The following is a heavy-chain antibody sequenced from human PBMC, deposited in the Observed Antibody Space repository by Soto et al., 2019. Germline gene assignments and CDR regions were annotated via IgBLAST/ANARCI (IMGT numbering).Heavy chain of an antibody. CDR1: GYTFTSYA. CDR3: ARRGVRYGARPGEYYYYGMDV. CDR2: INAGNGNT. V-gene: IGHV1-3*01. J-gene: IGHJ6*02. Sequence: ASVKVSCKASGYTFTSYAMHWERRAPGQRLEWMGWINAGNGNTKYSQKFQGRVTITRDTAASTAYMELSSLRSEDTAVYYCARRGVRYGARPGEYYYYGMDVWGQGTTVTLSS. D-gene: IGHD6-6*01.